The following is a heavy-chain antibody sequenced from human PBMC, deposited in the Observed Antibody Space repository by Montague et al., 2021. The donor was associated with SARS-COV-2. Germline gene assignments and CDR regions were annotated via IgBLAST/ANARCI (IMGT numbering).Heavy chain of an antibody. Sequence: SETLSLTCTVSGGSINSSSYYWGWIRQPPGKGLEWIGSIYSGSTYYNPSLKSRVTISVDTSKNQFSLKTSSVAAADTAAFYCARGVGYCSSTNCFHFDYWGHGTPVTVSS. D-gene: IGHD2-2*03. CDR2: IYSGST. CDR3: ARGVGYCSSTNCFHFDY. J-gene: IGHJ4*01. CDR1: GGSINSSSYY. V-gene: IGHV4-39*07.